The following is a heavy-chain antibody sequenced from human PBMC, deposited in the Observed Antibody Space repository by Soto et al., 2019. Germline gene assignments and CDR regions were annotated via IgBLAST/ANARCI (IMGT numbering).Heavy chain of an antibody. J-gene: IGHJ3*02. Sequence: EVQLVESGGGLVQPGRSLRLSCAASGFTFDDYAMHWVRQAPGKGLEWVSGISWNSGSIGYADSVKGRFTIFRDNAKNSLYLQMNSLRAEDTALYYCAKDNLLMAHAFDIWGQGTMVTVSS. CDR1: GFTFDDYA. CDR2: ISWNSGSI. CDR3: AKDNLLMAHAFDI. V-gene: IGHV3-9*01.